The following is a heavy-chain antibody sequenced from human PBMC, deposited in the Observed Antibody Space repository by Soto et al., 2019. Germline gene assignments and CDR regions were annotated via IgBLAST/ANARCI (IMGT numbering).Heavy chain of an antibody. J-gene: IGHJ6*02. V-gene: IGHV1-3*01. CDR2: TNAGNGNT. CDR1: GYTLTRYA. Sequence: APVKVSCKASGYTLTRYAVDWVSLATGKRLEWKGWTNAGNGNTKYSQKFQGRVPMTRDTSASTAYMELSSQRSEDTAVYYCAITPRNPEYYYYHGMDVWRQGTSVTVS. CDR3: AITPRNPEYYYYHGMDV.